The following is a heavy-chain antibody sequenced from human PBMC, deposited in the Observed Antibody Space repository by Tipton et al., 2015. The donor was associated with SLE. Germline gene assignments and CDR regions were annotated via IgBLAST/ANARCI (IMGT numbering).Heavy chain of an antibody. J-gene: IGHJ4*02. D-gene: IGHD1-1*01. CDR3: ASNWELLMWH. CDR1: GGSISSYY. V-gene: IGHV4-59*01. Sequence: GLVKPSETLSLTCTVSGGSISSYYWTWIRQPPGKGLEWIGFFHYSGSTNYNPSLKSRVTVSVDTSKNQFSLKLISVTAADTAVYYCASNWELLMWHWGQGTLVNVSS. CDR2: FHYSGST.